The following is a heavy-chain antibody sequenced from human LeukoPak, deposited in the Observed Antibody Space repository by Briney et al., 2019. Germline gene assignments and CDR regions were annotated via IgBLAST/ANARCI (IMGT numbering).Heavy chain of an antibody. CDR3: AREGNSGYDY. CDR2: INHSGST. D-gene: IGHD5-12*01. CDR1: GGSLSGYY. V-gene: IGHV4-34*01. Sequence: SETLSLTCAVYGGSLSGYYWSWIRQPPGKGLEWIGEINHSGSTNYNPSLKSRVTISVDTSKNQFSLRLSSVTAADTAVYYCAREGNSGYDYWGQGTLVTVSS. J-gene: IGHJ4*02.